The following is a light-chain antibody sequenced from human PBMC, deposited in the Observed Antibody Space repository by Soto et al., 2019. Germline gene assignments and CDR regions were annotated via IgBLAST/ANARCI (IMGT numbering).Light chain of an antibody. V-gene: IGKV1-5*01. Sequence: TQSPGTLSLSPGERATLSCRASQSVSSWLAWYQQKPGKAPKLLIYDASSLESGVPSRFSGSGSGTEFTLTISSLQPDDFATYYCQQSWTFGQGTKVEIK. CDR2: DAS. CDR3: QQSWT. J-gene: IGKJ1*01. CDR1: QSVSSW.